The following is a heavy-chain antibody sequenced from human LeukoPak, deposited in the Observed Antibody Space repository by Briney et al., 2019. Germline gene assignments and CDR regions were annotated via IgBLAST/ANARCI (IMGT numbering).Heavy chain of an antibody. Sequence: ASVKVSCKASGYTFTSYAMHWVRQAPGQRLEWMGWINAGNGNTKYSQKFQGRVTITRDTSASTAYMELSSLRSEDTAVYYCATWVLRFLEWFRAFDIWGQGTMVTVSS. J-gene: IGHJ3*02. D-gene: IGHD3-3*01. CDR2: INAGNGNT. CDR1: GYTFTSYA. CDR3: ATWVLRFLEWFRAFDI. V-gene: IGHV1-3*01.